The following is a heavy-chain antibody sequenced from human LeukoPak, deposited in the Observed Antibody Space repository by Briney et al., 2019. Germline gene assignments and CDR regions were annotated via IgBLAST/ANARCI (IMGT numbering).Heavy chain of an antibody. CDR2: ISSTSSYI. CDR1: GFTFSSFS. V-gene: IGHV3-21*01. Sequence: GGSLRLSCAVSGFTFSSFSMNCVRQAQGKGLEWVSFISSTSSYIHYADSVKGRFTISRDNAKNSLYLQMNSLRAEDTAVYYCARDPESNLGPAEYWAQGTLVTVSS. J-gene: IGHJ4*02. CDR3: ARDPESNLGPAEY. D-gene: IGHD1-1*01.